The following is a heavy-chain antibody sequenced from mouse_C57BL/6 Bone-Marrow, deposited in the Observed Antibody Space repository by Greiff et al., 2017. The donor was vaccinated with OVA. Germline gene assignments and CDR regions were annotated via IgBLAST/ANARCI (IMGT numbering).Heavy chain of an antibody. CDR1: GFTFSSYA. CDR2: ISSGGDYI. V-gene: IGHV5-9-1*02. J-gene: IGHJ4*01. CDR3: TRGSVVSMDY. D-gene: IGHD1-1*01. Sequence: EVKVVESGEGLVKPGGSLKLSCAASGFTFSSYAMSWVRQTPEKRLEWVAYISSGGDYIYYADTVKGRFTISSDNARNTLYLQMSSLKSEDTAMYYCTRGSVVSMDYWGQGTSVTVSS.